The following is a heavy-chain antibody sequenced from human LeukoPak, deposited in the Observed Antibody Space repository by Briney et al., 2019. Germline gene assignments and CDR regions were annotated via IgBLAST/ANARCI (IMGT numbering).Heavy chain of an antibody. Sequence: GASVKVSCKASGYTFTSYGISWVRQAPGQGLEWMGCISAYNSNTNYAQKLQGRVNMTTDTSTGTAYMELRRLSSDDTAVYYCARDLLGYCSGGSCYAGWFDPWGQGTLVTVSS. D-gene: IGHD2-15*01. V-gene: IGHV1-18*04. CDR3: ARDLLGYCSGGSCYAGWFDP. CDR1: GYTFTSYG. J-gene: IGHJ5*02. CDR2: ISAYNSNT.